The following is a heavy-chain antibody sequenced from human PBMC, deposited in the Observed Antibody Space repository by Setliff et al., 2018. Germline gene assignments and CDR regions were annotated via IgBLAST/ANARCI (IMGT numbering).Heavy chain of an antibody. J-gene: IGHJ6*03. CDR3: ARMAVRVASRPSRPLDYYYYMDF. Sequence: PETLSLTCAVSGASISTNHYWGWIRQPPGKGLEWVGSMSYGGHTYYNPSLRSRVTMSVDMSKSHFSLRLSSLTAADTAVYYCARMAVRVASRPSRPLDYYYYMDFWGKGATVTVSS. V-gene: IGHV4-39*02. D-gene: IGHD6-6*01. CDR1: GASISTNHY. CDR2: MSYGGHT.